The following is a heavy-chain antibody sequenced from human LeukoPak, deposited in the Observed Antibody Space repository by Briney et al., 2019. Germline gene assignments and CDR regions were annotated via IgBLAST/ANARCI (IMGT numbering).Heavy chain of an antibody. V-gene: IGHV1-24*01. CDR1: GYTLTELS. CDR3: ATVPLRGPLAHVGGFDI. D-gene: IGHD4-23*01. J-gene: IGHJ3*02. CDR2: FHPEEGET. Sequence: GASVKVSCKVSGYTLTELSIHWVRQAPGKGLEWMGGFHPEEGETIFAQRFQGRVTMTEDTSTDTTYMDLGSLRSEDTAVYYCATVPLRGPLAHVGGFDIWGQGTMVTVSS.